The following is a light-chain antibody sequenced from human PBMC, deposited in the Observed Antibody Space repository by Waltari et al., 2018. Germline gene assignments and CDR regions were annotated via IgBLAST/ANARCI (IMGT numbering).Light chain of an antibody. CDR1: RSNIGNNY. Sequence: QSVLTQPPSVSAAPGQRVTISCSGGRSNIGNNYVSWYRQFPGTAPKLLIYEDTGRPSGIAGRFSGSKSGTSATLDITGLQAGVEADYYCGTWDSSLSGAVFGGGTHLTVL. J-gene: IGLJ7*01. CDR2: EDT. CDR3: GTWDSSLSGAV. V-gene: IGLV1-51*02.